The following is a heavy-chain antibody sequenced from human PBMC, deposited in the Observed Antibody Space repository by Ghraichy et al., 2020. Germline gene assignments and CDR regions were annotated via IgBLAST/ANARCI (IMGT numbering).Heavy chain of an antibody. Sequence: SETLSLTCTVSGGSISSGGYYWSWIRQHPGKGLEWIGYIYYSGSTYYNPSLKSRVTISVDTSKNQFSLKLSSVTAADTAVYYCARSGRYQLLYFDAFDIWGQGTMVTVSS. CDR1: GGSISSGGYY. J-gene: IGHJ3*02. D-gene: IGHD2-2*02. CDR3: ARSGRYQLLYFDAFDI. V-gene: IGHV4-31*03. CDR2: IYYSGST.